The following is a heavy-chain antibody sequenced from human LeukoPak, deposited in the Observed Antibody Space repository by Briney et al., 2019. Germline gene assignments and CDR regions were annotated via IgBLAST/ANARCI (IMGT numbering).Heavy chain of an antibody. D-gene: IGHD3-10*01. CDR1: GYTLTELS. CDR2: FDPEDGET. J-gene: IGHJ6*02. Sequence: ASVKVSCKVSGYTLTELSMHWVRQAPGKGLEWMGGFDPEDGETIYAQKFQGRVTMTEDTSTDTAYMELRSLRSDDTAVYYCARDYGSDPYYYYGMDVWGQGTTVTVSS. CDR3: ARDYGSDPYYYYGMDV. V-gene: IGHV1-24*01.